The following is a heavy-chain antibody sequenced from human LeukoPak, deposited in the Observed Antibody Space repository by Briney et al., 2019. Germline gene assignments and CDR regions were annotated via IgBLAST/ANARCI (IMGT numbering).Heavy chain of an antibody. CDR1: GGSISNYY. Sequence: PSETLSLTCTVSGGSISNYYWSWIRQPAGKGLEYIGRIYARGNTNYNPSLKSRVTISVDTSKNQFSLKLSSVTAADTAVYYCARWMLGNYFDYWGQGTLVTVSS. CDR3: ARWMLGNYFDY. D-gene: IGHD2-2*03. V-gene: IGHV4-4*07. J-gene: IGHJ4*02. CDR2: IYARGNT.